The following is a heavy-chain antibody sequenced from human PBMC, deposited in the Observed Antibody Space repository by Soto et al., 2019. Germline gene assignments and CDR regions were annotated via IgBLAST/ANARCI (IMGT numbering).Heavy chain of an antibody. D-gene: IGHD2-2*01. CDR1: GFTFSSYG. Sequence: GGSLRLSCAASGFTFSSYGMHWVRQAPGKGLEWVAVIWYDGSNKYYADSVKGRFTISRDNSKNTLYLQMNSLRAEDTAVYYCARDFRGLYCSSTSCYVGLPDYWGQGTLVTVSS. V-gene: IGHV3-33*01. CDR3: ARDFRGLYCSSTSCYVGLPDY. CDR2: IWYDGSNK. J-gene: IGHJ4*02.